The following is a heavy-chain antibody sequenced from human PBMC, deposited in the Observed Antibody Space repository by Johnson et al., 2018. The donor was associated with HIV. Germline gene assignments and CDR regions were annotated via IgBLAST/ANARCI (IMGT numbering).Heavy chain of an antibody. Sequence: QVQLVESGGGVVQPGRSLRLSCAASGFTFSSYAMHWVRQAPGKGLEWVAVISYDGSDKDYADSVKGRFTISRDSSKNTLYLQMNSLRAEDTAMYYCALEAVRSTDAFDIWGQGTMVIVSS. J-gene: IGHJ3*02. CDR2: ISYDGSDK. D-gene: IGHD3-10*01. CDR3: ALEAVRSTDAFDI. CDR1: GFTFSSYA. V-gene: IGHV3-30*04.